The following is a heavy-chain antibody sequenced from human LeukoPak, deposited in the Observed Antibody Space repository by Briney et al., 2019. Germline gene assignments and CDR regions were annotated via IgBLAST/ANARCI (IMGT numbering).Heavy chain of an antibody. CDR2: IYYSGSA. V-gene: IGHV4-59*01. Sequence: SETLSLTCTVSGGSISSYYWSWIRQPPGKGLEWIGYIYYSGSANYNPSLKSRVTISVDTSKNQFSLKLSSVTAADTAVYYCARGSSSWYYYYYYYMDVWGKGTTVTVS. CDR3: ARGSSSWYYYYYYYMDV. CDR1: GGSISSYY. D-gene: IGHD6-13*01. J-gene: IGHJ6*03.